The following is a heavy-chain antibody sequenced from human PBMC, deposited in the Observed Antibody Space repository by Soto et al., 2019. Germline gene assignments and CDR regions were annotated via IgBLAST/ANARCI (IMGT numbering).Heavy chain of an antibody. CDR2: ISSSDSTI. V-gene: IGHV3-11*01. J-gene: IGHJ6*03. Sequence: GGSLILSCAASGFTFSDYYMSWIRQAPGKGLEWVSYISSSDSTIYYADSVKGRFTISRDNAKNSLYLQMNSLRAEDTAVYYCARLGVDDYYYYYYMDVWGKGTTVTVSS. CDR3: ARLGVDDYYYYYYMDV. CDR1: GFTFSDYY. D-gene: IGHD5-12*01.